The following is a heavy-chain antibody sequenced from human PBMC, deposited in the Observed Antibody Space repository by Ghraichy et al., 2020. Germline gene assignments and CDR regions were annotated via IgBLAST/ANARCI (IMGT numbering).Heavy chain of an antibody. CDR3: ARQRRYDFWSGYSHYYYGMDL. V-gene: IGHV4-59*08. CDR2: IYYSGST. CDR1: GGSISSYY. D-gene: IGHD3-3*01. Sequence: SETLSLTCTVSGGSISSYYWSWIRQPPGKGLEWIGYIYYSGSTNYNPSLKSRVTISVDTSKNQFSLKLSSVTAADTAVYYCARQRRYDFWSGYSHYYYGMDLWCQGTTGTVSS. J-gene: IGHJ6*02.